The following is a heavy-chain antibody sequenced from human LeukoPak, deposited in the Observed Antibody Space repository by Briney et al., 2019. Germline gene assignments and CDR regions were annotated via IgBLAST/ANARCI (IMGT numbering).Heavy chain of an antibody. V-gene: IGHV3-53*01. CDR3: ARGPIVGPTKGFDP. Sequence: GGSLRLSCAASGFTVSNNYMSWVCQAPGKGLEWVSVIYSGGRTYDADSVKGRFTISRDNSKNMLYLQMNSLRAEDTAVYYCARGPIVGPTKGFDPWGQGTLVTVSS. CDR2: IYSGGRT. CDR1: GFTVSNNY. D-gene: IGHD1-26*01. J-gene: IGHJ5*02.